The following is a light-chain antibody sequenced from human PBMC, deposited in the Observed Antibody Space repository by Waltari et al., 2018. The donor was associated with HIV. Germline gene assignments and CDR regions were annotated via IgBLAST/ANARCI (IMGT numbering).Light chain of an antibody. V-gene: IGLV1-44*01. CDR1: ASDLGHNA. CDR2: SDD. Sequence: SMLTQPPSLSGVPGQRVIISCSGSASDLGHNAVSWYRQVPGAAPTLLIHSDDRRPSGVPNRGSGAKYDISAALISNGGQSDEEAGYCCASGDDSLNNWVVSGGSVVFGGGTKLTV. J-gene: IGLJ2*01. CDR3: ASGDDSLNNWVVSGGSVV.